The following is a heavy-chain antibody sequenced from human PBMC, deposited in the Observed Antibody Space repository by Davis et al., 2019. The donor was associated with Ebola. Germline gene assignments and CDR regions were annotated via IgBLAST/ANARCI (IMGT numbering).Heavy chain of an antibody. CDR1: GFTFSSYS. V-gene: IGHV3-30-3*01. Sequence: GESLKISCAASGFTFSSYSMHWVRQAPGKGLEWVAVISDDGSNKYYADSVKGRFTISRDNSKNTLYLQMNSLRAEDTAVYYCARGGVVVAVAWFDPWGQGTLVTVSS. CDR2: ISDDGSNK. J-gene: IGHJ5*02. CDR3: ARGGVVVAVAWFDP. D-gene: IGHD2-15*01.